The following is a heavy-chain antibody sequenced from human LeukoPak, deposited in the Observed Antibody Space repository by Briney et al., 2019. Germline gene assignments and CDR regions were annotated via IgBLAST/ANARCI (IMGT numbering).Heavy chain of an antibody. J-gene: IGHJ3*02. CDR3: AREYMMKGAYAFDI. Sequence: GASVKVSCKASGYTFTSYGISWVRQAPGQGLEWMGWISAYNGNTNYAQKLQGRVTMTTDTSTSTAYMELRSLRSDDTAVYYCAREYMMKGAYAFDIWGQGTMVTVSS. V-gene: IGHV1-18*01. CDR2: ISAYNGNT. D-gene: IGHD3-16*01. CDR1: GYTFTSYG.